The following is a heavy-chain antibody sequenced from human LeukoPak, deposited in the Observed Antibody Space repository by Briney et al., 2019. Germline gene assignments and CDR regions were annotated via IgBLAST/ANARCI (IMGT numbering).Heavy chain of an antibody. D-gene: IGHD3-10*01. CDR3: ARYSSGTYLDF. V-gene: IGHV4-59*08. CDR1: GGSMSNNY. CDR2: VYNGGGS. Sequence: SETLSLTCTVSGGSMSNNYWGWIRQPPGKGVEWIGSVYNGGGSIYNPSLKSRVTISIDTSKNQFSLNLNSVAAADTAVYYCARYSSGTYLDFWGQRTLVTVSS. J-gene: IGHJ4*02.